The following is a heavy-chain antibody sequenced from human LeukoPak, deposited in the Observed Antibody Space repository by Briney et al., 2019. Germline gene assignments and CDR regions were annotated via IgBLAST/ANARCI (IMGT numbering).Heavy chain of an antibody. CDR3: ARQARSNSEIDS. V-gene: IGHV3-53*01. CDR1: GFTVSRNY. J-gene: IGHJ4*02. Sequence: PAGGSLRLSCAASGFTVSRNYMSWVRQAPGKGLEWVSVIYSGGSTYYADSVKGRFTISRDNSKNTLYLQMSSLKASDSAMYFCARQARSNSEIDSWGQGTLVTVSS. CDR2: IYSGGST. D-gene: IGHD5-18*01.